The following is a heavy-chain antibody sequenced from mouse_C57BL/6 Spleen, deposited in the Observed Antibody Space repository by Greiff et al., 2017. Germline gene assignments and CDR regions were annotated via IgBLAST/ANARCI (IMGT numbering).Heavy chain of an antibody. J-gene: IGHJ4*01. CDR3: ARCPYSNYVGYAMDY. Sequence: VQLQQSGAELVMPGASVKLSCKASGYTFTSYWMHWVKQRPGQGLEWIGEIDPSDSYTNYNQKFKGKSTLTVDKSSSTAYRQLSILTSEDSAVYYCARCPYSNYVGYAMDYWGQGTSVTVSS. V-gene: IGHV1-69*01. D-gene: IGHD2-5*01. CDR1: GYTFTSYW. CDR2: IDPSDSYT.